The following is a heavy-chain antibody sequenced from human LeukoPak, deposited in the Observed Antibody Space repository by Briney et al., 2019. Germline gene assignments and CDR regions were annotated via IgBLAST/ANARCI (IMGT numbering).Heavy chain of an antibody. Sequence: GGSLRLSCTASGFTFSTFHMHWVRQAPGKGLEWVSAISGSGGSTYYADSMKGRFTISRDNSKNTLYLQMNSLRAEDTAVYYCAETLIVGATSYFDYWGQGTLVTVSS. V-gene: IGHV3-23*01. D-gene: IGHD1-26*01. CDR3: AETLIVGATSYFDY. CDR1: GFTFSTFH. J-gene: IGHJ4*02. CDR2: ISGSGGST.